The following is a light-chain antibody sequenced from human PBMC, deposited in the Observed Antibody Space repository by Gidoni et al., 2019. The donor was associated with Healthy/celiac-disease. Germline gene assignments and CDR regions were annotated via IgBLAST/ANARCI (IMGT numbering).Light chain of an antibody. CDR3: QQYYSYPQT. Sequence: AIRMTQSPSSFSASTGDRVTITCRASQGIRSYLAWYQQKPGKAPKLLIYAASTLQSGVPSRFSGSASATYFPLTISCLQSEDFATYYCQQYYSYPQTFGQGTKVEIK. CDR1: QGIRSY. J-gene: IGKJ1*01. CDR2: AAS. V-gene: IGKV1-8*01.